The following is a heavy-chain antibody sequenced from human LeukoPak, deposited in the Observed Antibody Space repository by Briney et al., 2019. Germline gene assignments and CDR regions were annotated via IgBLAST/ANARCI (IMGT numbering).Heavy chain of an antibody. CDR2: IRYDRSNK. J-gene: IGHJ6*02. CDR3: AKDVYGMDV. CDR1: IFILCIYG. Sequence: GGPVTLLCAASIFILCIYGMLGVPGAPGEGVEGGAYIRYDRSNKYYADSVKGRFTISRDNSKYTLYLQMNSLRAEDTAVYYCAKDVYGMDVWGQGTTVTVSS. V-gene: IGHV3-30*02.